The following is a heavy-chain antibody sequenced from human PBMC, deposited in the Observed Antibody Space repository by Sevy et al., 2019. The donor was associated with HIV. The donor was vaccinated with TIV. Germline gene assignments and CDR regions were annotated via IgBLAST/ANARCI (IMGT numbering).Heavy chain of an antibody. J-gene: IGHJ6*03. CDR2: ISSSGSTI. CDR1: GFTFSSYE. D-gene: IGHD2-2*01. Sequence: GGSLRLSCAASGFTFSSYEMNWVRQAPGKGLEWVSYISSSGSTIYYADSVKGGFTISRDNAKNSLYLQMNSLRAEDTAVYYCAKYSPLRSTSCYARKSECYMDVWGKGTTVTVSS. CDR3: AKYSPLRSTSCYARKSECYMDV. V-gene: IGHV3-48*03.